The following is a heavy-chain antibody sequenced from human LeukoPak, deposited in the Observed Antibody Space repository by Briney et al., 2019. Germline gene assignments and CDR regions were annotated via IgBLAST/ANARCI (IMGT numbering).Heavy chain of an antibody. V-gene: IGHV3-30*18. CDR3: AKKGNWGSSGAIVDY. CDR1: GFTFSSSA. J-gene: IGHJ4*02. CDR2: ISNDESNK. D-gene: IGHD7-27*01. Sequence: PGRSLRLSCAASGFTFSSSAMHWVRQAPGKGLEWVTVISNDESNKYYADSVKGRFTISRDNSKNTLYLQMNSLRAEDTAVYYCAKKGNWGSSGAIVDYWGQGTLVTVSS.